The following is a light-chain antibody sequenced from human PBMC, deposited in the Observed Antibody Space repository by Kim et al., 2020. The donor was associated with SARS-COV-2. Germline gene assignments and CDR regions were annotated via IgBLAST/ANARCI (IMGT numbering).Light chain of an antibody. CDR1: KLGDKY. V-gene: IGLV3-1*01. Sequence: VSPGQTASITCSGDKLGDKYACWYQQKPGQSPVLVIYQDSKRPSGIPERFSGSNSGNTATLTISGTQAMDEADYYCQAWDSSFWVFGGGTQLTVL. CDR2: QDS. CDR3: QAWDSSFWV. J-gene: IGLJ3*02.